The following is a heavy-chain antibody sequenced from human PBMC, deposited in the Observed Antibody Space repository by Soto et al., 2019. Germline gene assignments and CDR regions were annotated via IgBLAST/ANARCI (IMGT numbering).Heavy chain of an antibody. CDR2: IYYRGST. CDR3: ARGGSGTYHV. D-gene: IGHD3-10*01. J-gene: IGHJ4*02. V-gene: IGHV4-31*02. Sequence: QVQLQESGPGLVKASQTLSLNCSVSDDSITGGGYYWSWIRQHPAKGLEWIGSIYYRGSTYYNPSLRSRGTISLDPSQARLSLRLTSLTAADTATYYCARGGSGTYHVWGQGTLVTVSS. CDR1: DDSITGGGYY.